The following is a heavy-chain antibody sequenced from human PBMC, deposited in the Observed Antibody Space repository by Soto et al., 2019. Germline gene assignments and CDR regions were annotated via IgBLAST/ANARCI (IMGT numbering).Heavy chain of an antibody. CDR3: ARGELWFDYYYYYGMDV. V-gene: IGHV1-69*13. CDR1: GGTFSSYA. Sequence: SVKVSCKASGGTFSSYAISWVRQAPGQGLEWMGGIIPIFGTANYAQKFQGRVTITADESTSTAYMELSSLRSEDTAVYYCARGELWFDYYYYYGMDVWGQGTTVTVSS. CDR2: IIPIFGTA. D-gene: IGHD3-10*01. J-gene: IGHJ6*02.